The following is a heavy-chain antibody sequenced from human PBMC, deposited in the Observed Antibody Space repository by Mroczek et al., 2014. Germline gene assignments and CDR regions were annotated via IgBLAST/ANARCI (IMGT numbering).Heavy chain of an antibody. CDR2: SSPYSSYT. D-gene: IGHD1-26*01. CDR1: GFNLYSYY. V-gene: IGHV3-30-3*01. J-gene: IGHJ4*01. CDR3: ARYYWGAFDY. Sequence: QVQLVQSGGGLVQPGGSLRLSCAASGFNLYSYYIHWVRQAPGKGLEWVASSSPYSSYTSYADSVKGRFTISADTSKNTAYLQMNSLRAEDTAVYYCARYYWGAFDYWGQGTLVTVSS.